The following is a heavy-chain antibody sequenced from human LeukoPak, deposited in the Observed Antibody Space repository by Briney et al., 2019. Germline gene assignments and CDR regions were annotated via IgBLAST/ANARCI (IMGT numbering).Heavy chain of an antibody. CDR2: IIPIFATA. J-gene: IGHJ4*02. CDR1: GGTFSNYA. D-gene: IGHD4-23*01. CDR3: AWGKGWELLQTYFDY. V-gene: IGHV1-69*13. Sequence: GASVKVSCKASGGTFSNYAITWVRQAPGQGLEWMGGIIPIFATANYAQKFQGRVTITADESTSTASMELSSLRSEDTAVYYCAWGKGWELLQTYFDYWGQGTLVTVSS.